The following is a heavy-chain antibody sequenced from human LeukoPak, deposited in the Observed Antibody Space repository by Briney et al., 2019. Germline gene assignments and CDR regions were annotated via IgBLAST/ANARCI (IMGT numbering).Heavy chain of an antibody. D-gene: IGHD2-2*01. J-gene: IGHJ3*02. Sequence: ASVKVSCKASGYTFTSYGISWVRQAPGQGLEWMGWISAYNGNTNYAQKLQGRVTMTTDTSTSTAYMELRSLRSDDTAVYYCASRTFCCSSTSCYDAFDIWGQGTMVTVSS. CDR1: GYTFTSYG. CDR3: ASRTFCCSSTSCYDAFDI. V-gene: IGHV1-18*01. CDR2: ISAYNGNT.